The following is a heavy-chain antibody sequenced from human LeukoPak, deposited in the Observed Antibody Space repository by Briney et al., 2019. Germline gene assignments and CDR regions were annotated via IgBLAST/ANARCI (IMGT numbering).Heavy chain of an antibody. J-gene: IGHJ5*02. CDR3: AKGGSSWYNWFDP. Sequence: PSETLSLTCTVSGASISSSSWSWIRQSAGKGLEWIGRIYSSGSTNYNPSLKSRVTMSIDTSKNQCSLNLSSVTAADTAMYYCAKGGSSWYNWFDPWGQGTLVTVSS. CDR1: GASISSSS. V-gene: IGHV4-4*07. CDR2: IYSSGST. D-gene: IGHD6-13*01.